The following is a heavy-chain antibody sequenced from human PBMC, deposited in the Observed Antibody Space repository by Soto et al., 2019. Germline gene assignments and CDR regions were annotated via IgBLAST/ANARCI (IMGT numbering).Heavy chain of an antibody. D-gene: IGHD2-2*03. J-gene: IGHJ6*02. CDR3: AKDGYCSSTSCYFGSYGMDV. Sequence: GGSLRLSCAASGFTFSSYAMSWVRQAPGKGLEWVSAISGSGGSTYYADSVKGRFTISRDNSKNTLYLQMNSLRAEDTAVYYCAKDGYCSSTSCYFGSYGMDVWGQGTKVTVSS. CDR2: ISGSGGST. V-gene: IGHV3-23*01. CDR1: GFTFSSYA.